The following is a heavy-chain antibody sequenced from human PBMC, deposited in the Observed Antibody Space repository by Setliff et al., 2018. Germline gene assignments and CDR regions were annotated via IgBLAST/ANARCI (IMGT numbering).Heavy chain of an antibody. V-gene: IGHV3-7*01. J-gene: IGHJ4*02. CDR1: GFTFRGYW. Sequence: TGGSLRLSCAASGFTFRGYWMSWVRQAPGKGLEWVANIKKDGSTKYYLDSVSGRFTISRDNAENSLTLQMNSLRVEDTAVYYCSRDLHGSGDYVVDYWGQGTLVTVSS. D-gene: IGHD4-17*01. CDR2: IKKDGSTK. CDR3: SRDLHGSGDYVVDY.